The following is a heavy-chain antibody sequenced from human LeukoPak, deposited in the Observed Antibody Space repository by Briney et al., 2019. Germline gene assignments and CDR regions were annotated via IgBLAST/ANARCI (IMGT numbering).Heavy chain of an antibody. V-gene: IGHV3-64D*06. CDR3: VKDLTGTWSFDY. Sequence: PGGSLRLSCSTSGFTFSNHCMHWVRQAPGKGLEYVSSIGPNGASTLYADSVKGRFTISRDNSKNALYLQLTSLRLEDTALYYCVKDLTGTWSFDYWGQGTLVTVSS. CDR1: GFTFSNHC. D-gene: IGHD3-9*01. J-gene: IGHJ4*02. CDR2: IGPNGAST.